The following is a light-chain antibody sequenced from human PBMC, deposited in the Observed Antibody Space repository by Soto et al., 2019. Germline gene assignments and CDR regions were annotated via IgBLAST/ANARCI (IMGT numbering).Light chain of an antibody. J-gene: IGLJ1*01. V-gene: IGLV3-9*01. CDR3: QVWDSSTVV. CDR1: NIGSKN. CDR2: RDS. Sequence: SYELTQPLSVSVALGQTARITCGGNNIGSKNVHWYQQKPGQAPVLVIYRDSNRPSGIPERFSGSNSGNTATLTISRAQGGDEADYYCQVWDSSTVVFGTGTKLTVL.